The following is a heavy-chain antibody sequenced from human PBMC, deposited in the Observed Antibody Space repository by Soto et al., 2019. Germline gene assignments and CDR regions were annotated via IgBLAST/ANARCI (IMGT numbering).Heavy chain of an antibody. Sequence: QVQLQESGPGLVKPSQTLSLTCTVSGDSISSGGYYWSWIRQHPGKGLEWIGYIYDNGGAYYSPSLKGRVVISVDRSENQFSLRLSSVTAADTAVYYCARVNGATTRRAFDSWGQGTLVTVSS. V-gene: IGHV4-31*03. D-gene: IGHD1-1*01. J-gene: IGHJ4*02. CDR1: GDSISSGGYY. CDR3: ARVNGATTRRAFDS. CDR2: IYDNGGA.